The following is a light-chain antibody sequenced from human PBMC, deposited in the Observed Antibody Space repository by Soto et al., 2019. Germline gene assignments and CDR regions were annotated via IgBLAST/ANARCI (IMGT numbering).Light chain of an antibody. CDR3: QQRIQWPWT. CDR1: QSVSDNH. CDR2: RAS. Sequence: DIVLTQSPGTLSLSPGERATLSCRASQSVSDNHLAWYQQKPGQAPRPLIYRASRRATDIPDRFSGSGSGTEFSLTISSPEPEDFGVYYCQQRIQWPWTFGQGTKVDIK. J-gene: IGKJ1*01. V-gene: IGKV3D-20*02.